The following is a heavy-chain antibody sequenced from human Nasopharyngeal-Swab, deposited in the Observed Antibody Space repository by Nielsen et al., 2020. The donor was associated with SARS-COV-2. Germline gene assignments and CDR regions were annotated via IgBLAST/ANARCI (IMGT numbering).Heavy chain of an antibody. CDR2: ISSSGSTI. CDR1: GFTFSDYY. CDR3: ARDGVVAATRSIAMAGTPYYYYGMDV. V-gene: IGHV3-11*04. Sequence: GESLKISCAASGFTFSDYYMSWIRQAPGKGLEWVSYISSSGSTIYYADSVKGRFTISRDNAKNSLYLQMNSLRAEDTAVYYCARDGVVAATRSIAMAGTPYYYYGMDVWGQGTTVTVSS. D-gene: IGHD6-19*01. J-gene: IGHJ6*02.